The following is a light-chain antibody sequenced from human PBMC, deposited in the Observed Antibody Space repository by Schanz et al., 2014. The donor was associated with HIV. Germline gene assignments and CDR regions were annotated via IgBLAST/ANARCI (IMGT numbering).Light chain of an antibody. Sequence: QSVLTQPPSVSGAPGQRVTISCTGSSSNIGAGYDVHWYQLLPGTAPKLLIYGNTNRPSGVPDRFSGSKSGTSASLAISGLRSEDEADYYCAAWDDSLNGVIFGGGTKLTVL. V-gene: IGLV1-40*01. CDR1: SSNIGAGYD. CDR2: GNT. CDR3: AAWDDSLNGVI. J-gene: IGLJ2*01.